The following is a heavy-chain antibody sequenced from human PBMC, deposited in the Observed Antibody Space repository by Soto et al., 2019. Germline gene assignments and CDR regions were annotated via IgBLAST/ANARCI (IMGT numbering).Heavy chain of an antibody. V-gene: IGHV1-2*02. J-gene: IGHJ4*02. CDR2: INPNSGGT. CDR1: GYTFIAYY. CDR3: ANVLRTGSPPVY. Sequence: QVQLVQSGAEVKKPGTSVKVSCKSFGYTFIAYYIHWVRQAPGQGLEWMGWINPNSGGTNYAQKFQGRVTMTRDTSISTAYMELSRLTSDDTAVYYCANVLRTGSPPVYWGQGTLVTVSS.